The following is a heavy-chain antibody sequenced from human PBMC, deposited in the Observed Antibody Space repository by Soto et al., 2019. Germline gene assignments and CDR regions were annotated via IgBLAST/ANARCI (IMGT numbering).Heavy chain of an antibody. J-gene: IGHJ6*03. V-gene: IGHV1-18*01. CDR1: GYTFTSYG. CDR2: ISAYNGNT. Sequence: ASVKVSCKASGYTFTSYGISWVLQAPGQGLEWMGWISAYNGNTNYAQKLQGRVTMTTDTSTSTAYMELRSLRSDDTAVYYCATAGGITIFGVVNYMDVWGKGTTVTVSS. D-gene: IGHD3-3*01. CDR3: ATAGGITIFGVVNYMDV.